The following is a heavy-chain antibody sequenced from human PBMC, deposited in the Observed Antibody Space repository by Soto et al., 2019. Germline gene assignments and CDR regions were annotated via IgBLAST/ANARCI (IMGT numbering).Heavy chain of an antibody. J-gene: IGHJ4*02. CDR3: ARDPGFGELSVGFFDY. CDR2: ILYDGSNK. V-gene: IGHV3-33*01. Sequence: GGSLRLSCAASGFTFSSYGMHWVRQAPGKGLEWVAVILYDGSNKYYADSVKGRFTISRDNSKNTLYLQMNSLRAEDTAVYYCARDPGFGELSVGFFDYWGQGTLVTVSS. D-gene: IGHD3-10*01. CDR1: GFTFSSYG.